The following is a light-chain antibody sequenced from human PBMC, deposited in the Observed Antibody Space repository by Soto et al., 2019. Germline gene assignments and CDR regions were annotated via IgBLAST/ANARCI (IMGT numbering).Light chain of an antibody. J-gene: IGKJ4*01. V-gene: IGKV3-20*01. CDR1: QSVSSSY. CDR3: QQYGSSLGVT. CDR2: GAS. Sequence: EIVLTQSPGTLSLSPGERATLSCRASQSVSSSYLAWYHQKPGQAPRLLLYGASSRATSIPDRFSGSGSGTDFTLTISRLEPEDFAVNYCQQYGSSLGVTFGGGTKVDI.